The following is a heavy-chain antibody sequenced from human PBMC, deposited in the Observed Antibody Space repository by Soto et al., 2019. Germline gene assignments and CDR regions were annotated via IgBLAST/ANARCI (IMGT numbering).Heavy chain of an antibody. CDR3: AKDQAPYYYDSSGSLDY. CDR1: GFTFSSYA. D-gene: IGHD3-22*01. Sequence: GGSLRLSCAASGFTFSSYAVSWVRQAPGKGLEWVSAISGSGGSTYYADSVKGRFTISRDNSKNTLYLQMNSLRAEDTAVYYCAKDQAPYYYDSSGSLDYWGQGTLVTVSS. V-gene: IGHV3-23*01. J-gene: IGHJ4*02. CDR2: ISGSGGST.